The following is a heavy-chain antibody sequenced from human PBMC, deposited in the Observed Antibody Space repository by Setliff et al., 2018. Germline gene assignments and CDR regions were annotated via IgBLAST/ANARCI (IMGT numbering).Heavy chain of an antibody. V-gene: IGHV1-3*01. J-gene: IGHJ6*03. CDR2: INPGNGNT. CDR3: ARDKGYASSGYYFYYYYYMDV. Sequence: ASVKVSCKASGYTFTDYAMHWVRQAPGQRLEWMGWINPGNGNTKYSQKFQGRVTITIDTSASTAYRALSSLRSEDTAVYYCARDKGYASSGYYFYYYYYMDVWGKGTTVTVSS. D-gene: IGHD3-22*01. CDR1: GYTFTDYA.